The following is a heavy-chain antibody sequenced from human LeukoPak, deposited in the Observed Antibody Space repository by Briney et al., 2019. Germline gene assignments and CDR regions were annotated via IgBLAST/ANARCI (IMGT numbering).Heavy chain of an antibody. CDR2: VSGGGDYT. CDR1: RFTFSNYA. CDR3: ASYGSGSQIYYYYGMDV. D-gene: IGHD3-10*01. Sequence: GGSLRLSCAASRFTFSNYAMSWVRQTPGKGLEWVSVVSGGGDYTYYADSVKGRFTISRDNSQNTLYLQMNSLRAEDTAVYYCASYGSGSQIYYYYGMDVWGQGITVTVSS. V-gene: IGHV3-23*01. J-gene: IGHJ6*02.